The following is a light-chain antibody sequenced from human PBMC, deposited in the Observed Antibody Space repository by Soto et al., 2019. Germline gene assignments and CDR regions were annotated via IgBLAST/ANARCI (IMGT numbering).Light chain of an antibody. CDR3: QQYDNLPPYT. CDR2: DSC. Sequence: DIQMTQSTSSLSASVGDRVTITCQASQDISNYLNWYQQKPGKAPKLLIYDSCNLEAGVPSRFSGSGSGTDFTFTISSLQPEDIATYYCQQYDNLPPYTFGQGTKLEIK. CDR1: QDISNY. J-gene: IGKJ2*01. V-gene: IGKV1-33*01.